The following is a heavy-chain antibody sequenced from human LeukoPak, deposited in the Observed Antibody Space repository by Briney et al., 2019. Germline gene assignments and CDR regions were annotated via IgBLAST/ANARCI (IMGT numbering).Heavy chain of an antibody. CDR3: ARDRIVQAFDI. CDR2: ISSSSSYI. V-gene: IGHV3-21*01. CDR1: GFTFSSYS. Sequence: GGSLRLSCAASGFTFSSYSMNWVRQAPGKGLEWVSSISSSSSYIYYADSVKGRFTISRDNTKNSLYLQMNSLRAEDTAVYYCARDRIVQAFDIWGQGTMVTVSS. J-gene: IGHJ3*02. D-gene: IGHD2/OR15-2a*01.